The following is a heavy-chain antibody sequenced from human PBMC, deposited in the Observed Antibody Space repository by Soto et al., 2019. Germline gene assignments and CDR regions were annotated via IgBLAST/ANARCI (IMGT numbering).Heavy chain of an antibody. CDR2: IYYSGST. V-gene: IGHV4-31*01. Sequence: QVQLQESGPGLVKPSQTLSLTCTVSGGSISSGGYYWSWIRQHPGKGLEWIGYIYYSGSTYYNPSLKSQVTISVDTSKNHFSLKLSSVTAADTAVYYCARSMLRYPINFDYWGQGTLVTVSS. CDR3: ARSMLRYPINFDY. J-gene: IGHJ4*02. CDR1: GGSISSGGYY. D-gene: IGHD3-9*01.